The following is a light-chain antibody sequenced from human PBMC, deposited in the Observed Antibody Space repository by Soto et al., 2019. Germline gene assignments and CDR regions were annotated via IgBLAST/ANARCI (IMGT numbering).Light chain of an antibody. J-gene: IGKJ4*01. CDR3: QQRTNWPLLT. V-gene: IGKV1-5*03. CDR2: KAS. CDR1: QSISTS. Sequence: DIQMTQSPSTLSASVGDRVTITCRASQSISTSLAWYQQKPGKAPKVLIYKASSLESGVPSRFSGSGSGTEFTLTISSLEPEDFAVYYCQQRTNWPLLTFGGGTKVEIK.